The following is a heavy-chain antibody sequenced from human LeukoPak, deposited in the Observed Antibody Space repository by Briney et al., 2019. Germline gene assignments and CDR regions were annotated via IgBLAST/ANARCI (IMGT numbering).Heavy chain of an antibody. V-gene: IGHV1-8*03. Sequence: ASVKVSCKASGYTFTSYDINWVRQATGQGLEWMGWMNPNSGNTGYAQKFQGRVTITRNTSISTAYMELSSLRSEDTAVYYCARGTYGSGGEYYYYYYMDVWGKGTTVTVSS. CDR1: GYTFTSYD. J-gene: IGHJ6*03. CDR3: ARGTYGSGGEYYYYYYMDV. D-gene: IGHD6-19*01. CDR2: MNPNSGNT.